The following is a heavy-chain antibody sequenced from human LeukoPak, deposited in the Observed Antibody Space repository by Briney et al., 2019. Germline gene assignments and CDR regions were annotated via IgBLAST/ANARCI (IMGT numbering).Heavy chain of an antibody. Sequence: GGSLRLSCAASGFTFSSYGMHWVRQAPGKGLEWVAFIRYDGSNKYYADSVKGRLTISRDNSKNTLYLHMNSLRAEDTAVYYCARGSSTTIFGVRQFYFEYWGQGTLVTVSS. J-gene: IGHJ4*02. CDR2: IRYDGSNK. CDR3: ARGSSTTIFGVRQFYFEY. V-gene: IGHV3-30*02. D-gene: IGHD3-3*01. CDR1: GFTFSSYG.